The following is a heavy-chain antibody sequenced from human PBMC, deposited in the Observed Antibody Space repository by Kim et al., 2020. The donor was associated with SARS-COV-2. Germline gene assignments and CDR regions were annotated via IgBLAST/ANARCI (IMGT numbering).Heavy chain of an antibody. V-gene: IGHV3-30*18. CDR1: GFTFSSYG. CDR2: ISYDGSNK. CDR3: AKDLELLWFGGLY. J-gene: IGHJ4*02. Sequence: GGSLRLSCAASGFTFSSYGMHWVRQAPGKGLEWVAVISYDGSNKYYADSVKGRFTISRDNSKNTLYLQMNSLRAEDTAVYYCAKDLELLWFGGLYWGQGTLVTVSS. D-gene: IGHD3-10*01.